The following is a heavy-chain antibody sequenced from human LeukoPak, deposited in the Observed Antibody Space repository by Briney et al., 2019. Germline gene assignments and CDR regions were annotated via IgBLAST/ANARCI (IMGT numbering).Heavy chain of an antibody. D-gene: IGHD3-10*01. CDR3: ARHSDVIGAI. J-gene: IGHJ4*02. CDR2: IYPRDSDT. V-gene: IGHV5-51*01. CDR1: GYTFTHQW. Sequence: PGESLKISCKASGYTFTHQWIGWVRQMSGSGLEWMGIIYPRDSDTIYSPYFQGHVTISADTSINTAYLEWSSLEASDTAIYYCARHSDVIGAIWGQGTLVTVSS.